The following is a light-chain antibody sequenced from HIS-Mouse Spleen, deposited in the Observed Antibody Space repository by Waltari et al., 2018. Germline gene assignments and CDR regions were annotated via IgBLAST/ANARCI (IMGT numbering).Light chain of an antibody. Sequence: SSELTQDPAVSVALGQTVRITCQGASPRSYHASWYQQKPGQAPVLVIYGKNNRPSGIPDRFSGSSSGNTASLTITGAQAEDEADYYCNSRDSSGNHLVFGGGTKLTVL. CDR3: NSRDSSGNHLV. CDR2: GKN. V-gene: IGLV3-19*01. J-gene: IGLJ2*01. CDR1: SPRSYH.